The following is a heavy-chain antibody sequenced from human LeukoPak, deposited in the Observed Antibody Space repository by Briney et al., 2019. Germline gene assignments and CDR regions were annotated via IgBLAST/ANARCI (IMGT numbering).Heavy chain of an antibody. CDR3: TTYSSGHH. V-gene: IGHV3-73*01. Sequence: GGSLRLSCAASGFRFSDCDMHWVRQAPGKGLEWVGRIGGKPKGYATAYAASVKGRFTISRDESKNTAYLQMNSLRPEDEAVYYCTTYSSGHHWGQGTLVTVSS. CDR1: GFRFSDCD. CDR2: IGGKPKGYAT. J-gene: IGHJ5*02. D-gene: IGHD6-19*01.